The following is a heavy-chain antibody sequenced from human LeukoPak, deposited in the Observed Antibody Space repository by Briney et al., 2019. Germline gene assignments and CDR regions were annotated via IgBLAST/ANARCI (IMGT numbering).Heavy chain of an antibody. V-gene: IGHV1-3*01. J-gene: IGHJ4*02. CDR2: INAGNGNT. Sequence: ASVKVPCKASGYTFTSYAMHWVRQAPGQGLEWMGWINAGNGNTKYSQKFQGRVTITRDTSASTAYMELSSLRSEDTAVYYCARAAGGYYFDYWGQGTLVTVSS. CDR3: ARAAGGYYFDY. CDR1: GYTFTSYA.